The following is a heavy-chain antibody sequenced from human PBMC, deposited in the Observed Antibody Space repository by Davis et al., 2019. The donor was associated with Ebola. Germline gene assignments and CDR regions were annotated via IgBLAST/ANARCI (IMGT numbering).Heavy chain of an antibody. CDR2: IYSGGST. J-gene: IGHJ5*02. Sequence: PGGSLRLSCAASGFTVSSNYMSWVRQAPGKGLEWVSVIYSGGSTYYADSVKGRFTISRDNSKNTLYLQMNSLRAEDTAVYYCARGLVATRMDNWFDPWGQGTLVTVSS. CDR3: ARGLVATRMDNWFDP. V-gene: IGHV3-66*01. D-gene: IGHD5-12*01. CDR1: GFTVSSNY.